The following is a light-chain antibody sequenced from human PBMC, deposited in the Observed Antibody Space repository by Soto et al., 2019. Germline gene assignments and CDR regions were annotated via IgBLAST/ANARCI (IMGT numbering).Light chain of an antibody. CDR2: GTS. CDR3: QQYANSRT. J-gene: IGKJ1*01. CDR1: QSVNINY. V-gene: IGKV3-20*01. Sequence: EIVMTQSPATLSVSPGEGATLSCRASQSVNINYFAWYQQKSGQAPRLLIYGTSNRASGIPDRFSGSGSGTDFTLSISGLEPEDFAVYFCQQYANSRTFGQGTKVDIK.